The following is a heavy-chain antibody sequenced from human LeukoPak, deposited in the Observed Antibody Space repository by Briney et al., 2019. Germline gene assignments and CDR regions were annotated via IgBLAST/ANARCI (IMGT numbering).Heavy chain of an antibody. Sequence: GGSLRLSCAASKFSFSNYEMNWVRQAPGKGPEWIAYIYNAGGDIYYAESVKGRFTISRDNAKNSLYLQMNSLRVEDTAVYYCAREEKYSGSEFYYYYMDVWGKGTTVTVSS. V-gene: IGHV3-48*03. CDR3: AREEKYSGSEFYYYYMDV. D-gene: IGHD5-12*01. CDR2: IYNAGGDI. CDR1: KFSFSNYE. J-gene: IGHJ6*03.